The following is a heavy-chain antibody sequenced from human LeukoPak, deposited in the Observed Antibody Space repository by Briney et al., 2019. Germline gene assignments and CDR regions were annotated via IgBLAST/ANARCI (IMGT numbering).Heavy chain of an antibody. Sequence: ASVKVSCKASGYTFTGYYMHWVRQAPGQGLEWMGGIIPIFGTANYAQKFQGRVTITADKSTSTAYMELSSLRSEDTAVYYCARGLRGDYYYYMDVWGKGTTVTVSS. J-gene: IGHJ6*03. V-gene: IGHV1-69*06. CDR1: GYTFTGYY. D-gene: IGHD3-10*01. CDR2: IIPIFGTA. CDR3: ARGLRGDYYYYMDV.